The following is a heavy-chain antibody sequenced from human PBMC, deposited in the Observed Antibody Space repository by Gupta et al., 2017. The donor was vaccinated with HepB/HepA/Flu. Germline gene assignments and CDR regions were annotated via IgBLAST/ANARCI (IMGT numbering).Heavy chain of an antibody. CDR1: GGSIRNSHF. D-gene: IGHD3-10*01. Sequence: QLQLLQSGPGLVKPSETLSLTCTVSGGSIRNSHFLGWIRQPPGRGLEWIGSIHYSGTTYYNPSLKSRVTMSVDTSKSQVSLKLTSVTAADSAVFYCVRQPISYYYYMDVWGKGTTVTVSS. CDR3: VRQPISYYYYMDV. J-gene: IGHJ6*03. V-gene: IGHV4-39*01. CDR2: IHYSGTT.